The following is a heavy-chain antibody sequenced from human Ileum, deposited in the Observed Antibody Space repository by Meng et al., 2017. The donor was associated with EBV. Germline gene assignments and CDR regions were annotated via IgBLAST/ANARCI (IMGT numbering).Heavy chain of an antibody. D-gene: IGHD2/OR15-2a*01. V-gene: IGHV4-61*03. CDR1: GSSASCNDYH. CDR2: MYGSKRA. CDR3: AYYFVGRGGTVS. Sequence: VQLQESRPVRLRPSEPQSLTCLVSGSSASCNDYHVSWMRRLPAKAREWIGCMYGSKRASYNPPLNSRVTISIATTRSHFVLTLTSVTAADTAVYYCAYYFVGRGGTVSWGQGTLVTVSS. J-gene: IGHJ5*02.